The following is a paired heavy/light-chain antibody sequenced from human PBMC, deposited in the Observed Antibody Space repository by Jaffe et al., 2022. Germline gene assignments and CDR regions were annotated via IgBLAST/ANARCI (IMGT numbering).Light chain of an antibody. CDR2: GAS. CDR1: QSVSSN. Sequence: EIVMTQSPATLSVSPGERATLSCRASQSVSSNLAWYQQKPGQAPRLLIYGASTRATGIPARFSGSGSGTEFTLTISSLQSEDFAVYYCQQYNNWPSFGQGTKLEIK. J-gene: IGKJ2*01. CDR3: QQYNNWPS. V-gene: IGKV3-15*01.
Heavy chain of an antibody. D-gene: IGHD6-19*01. V-gene: IGHV1-46*01. CDR2: INPSAGST. Sequence: QVQLVQSGAEVKKPGASVKVSCKASGYTFTSYYMHWVRQAPGQGLEWMGIINPSAGSTNYAQKFQGRVTMTRDTSTSTVYMELSSLRSEDTAVYYCARGMRGVSGWSQHDAFDIWGQGTMVTVSS. CDR3: ARGMRGVSGWSQHDAFDI. CDR1: GYTFTSYY. J-gene: IGHJ3*02.